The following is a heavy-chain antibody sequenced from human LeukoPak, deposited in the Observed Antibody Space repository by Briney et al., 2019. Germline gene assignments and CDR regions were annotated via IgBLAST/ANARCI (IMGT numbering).Heavy chain of an antibody. CDR1: GFTVSSND. J-gene: IGHJ4*02. Sequence: GGSLRLSCAASGFTVSSNDMSWVRQAPGKGLEWVSLIYSGGSTSYADSVKDRFTISRDNTKNTLYLQMNSLRAEDTAVYYCASQSTVTASAPLDYWGQGTLVTVSS. V-gene: IGHV3-66*04. CDR3: ASQSTVTASAPLDY. CDR2: IYSGGST. D-gene: IGHD4-17*01.